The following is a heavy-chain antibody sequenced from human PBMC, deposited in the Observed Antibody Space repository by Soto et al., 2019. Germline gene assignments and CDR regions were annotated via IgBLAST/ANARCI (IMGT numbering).Heavy chain of an antibody. J-gene: IGHJ1*01. V-gene: IGHV3-30*04. CDR3: AREDESSGKAGTFHN. Sequence: QVQLVESGGGVVQPEGSLRLSCTASGFIFSNYVFHWVRQNPGKGLEWVVGISGDGSATHYADSMKGRFTISRDNSKNTLSLQMNSLRTEDTAVYYCAREDESSGKAGTFHNWGQDTLVTVSS. D-gene: IGHD3-22*01. CDR2: ISGDGSAT. CDR1: GFIFSNYV.